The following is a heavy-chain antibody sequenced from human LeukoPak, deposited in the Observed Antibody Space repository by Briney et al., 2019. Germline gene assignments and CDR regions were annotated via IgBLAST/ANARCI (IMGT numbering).Heavy chain of an antibody. CDR1: GGSVSSGSYY. D-gene: IGHD3-3*01. CDR2: IYYSGST. J-gene: IGHJ4*02. CDR3: ARGDFWSGRGY. Sequence: SETLSLTCTVSGGSVSSGSYYWSWIRQPPGKGLEWIGYIYYSGSTNYNPSLKSRVTISVDTSKNQFSLKLSSVTAADTAVYYCARGDFWSGRGYWGQGTLVTVSS. V-gene: IGHV4-61*01.